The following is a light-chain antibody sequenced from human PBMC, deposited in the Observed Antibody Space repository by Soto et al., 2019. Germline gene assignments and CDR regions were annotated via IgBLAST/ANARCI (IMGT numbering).Light chain of an antibody. CDR1: PSVSSSY. Sequence: TTSAGALSLSPGKLASLPGKTSPSVSSSYLAWYQQKPGQAPRLLIYGASSRATGIPDRFSGSGSGTDFTLTISRLEPEDFAVYYCQQYGSSQITFGQGTRLEIK. CDR2: GAS. V-gene: IGKV3-20*01. CDR3: QQYGSSQIT. J-gene: IGKJ5*01.